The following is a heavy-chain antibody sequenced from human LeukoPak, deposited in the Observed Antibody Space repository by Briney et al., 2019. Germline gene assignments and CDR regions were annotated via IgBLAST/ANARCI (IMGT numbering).Heavy chain of an antibody. D-gene: IGHD3-22*01. Sequence: GGSLRLSCAASGFTFSSYWMNWVRQAPGKGLVWVSRINSDGSSTSYADSVKGRFTISRDNAKNTLYLQMNSLRAEDTAVYYCARMYYHDSSDYYWAPDYWGQGTLVTVSS. CDR1: GFTFSSYW. J-gene: IGHJ4*02. CDR2: INSDGSST. CDR3: ARMYYHDSSDYYWAPDY. V-gene: IGHV3-74*01.